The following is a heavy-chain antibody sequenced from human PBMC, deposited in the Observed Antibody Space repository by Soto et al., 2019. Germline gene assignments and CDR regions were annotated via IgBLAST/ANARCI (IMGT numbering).Heavy chain of an antibody. CDR1: VFTFDDYA. CDR3: AKAGAATSYYYYYYMDV. J-gene: IGHJ6*03. Sequence: EVQLVESGGGLVQPGRSLRLSCAASVFTFDDYAMHWVRQAPGKGLEWVSGISWNSGRIGYADSVKGRFTISRDNTKNFLYLQMNILTTEDTALYYCAKAGAATSYYYYYYMDVWGKGTTVTVSS. CDR2: ISWNSGRI. D-gene: IGHD2-15*01. V-gene: IGHV3-9*01.